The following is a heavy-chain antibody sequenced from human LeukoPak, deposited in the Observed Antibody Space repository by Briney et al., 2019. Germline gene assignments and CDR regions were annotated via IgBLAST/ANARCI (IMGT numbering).Heavy chain of an antibody. Sequence: PSQTLSLTCTVSGGSISSGSYYWSWIRQPAGKGLEWIGRIYTSGSPNYNPSLKSRVTISLDTSKNQFSLRLSSVTAADTAVYYCARRRSGHSYGLWGQGTLVTVSS. CDR2: IYTSGSP. V-gene: IGHV4-61*02. D-gene: IGHD5-18*01. J-gene: IGHJ4*02. CDR3: ARRRSGHSYGL. CDR1: GGSISSGSYY.